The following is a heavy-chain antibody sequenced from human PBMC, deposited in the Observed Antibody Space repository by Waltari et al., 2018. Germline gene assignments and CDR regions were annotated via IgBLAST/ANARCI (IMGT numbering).Heavy chain of an antibody. V-gene: IGHV1-2*02. D-gene: IGHD7-27*01. CDR2: INPNSGGT. J-gene: IGHJ5*02. Sequence: QVQLVQSGAEVKKPGASVKVSCKASGYTFTGYYMHWVRQAPGQGLDWMGWINPNSGGTNYAQKFQGRVTMTMDTSISPAYMELSRLRSDDTAVYYCAREGDSGGEGWFDPWGQGTLVTVSS. CDR1: GYTFTGYY. CDR3: AREGDSGGEGWFDP.